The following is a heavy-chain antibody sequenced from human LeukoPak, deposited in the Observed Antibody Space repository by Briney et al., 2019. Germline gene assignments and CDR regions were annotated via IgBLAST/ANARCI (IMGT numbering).Heavy chain of an antibody. CDR1: RLSISSYG. CDR3: ARGAGVFFDN. CDR2: IKEDGSEK. Sequence: GGSLRLSCEASRLSISSYGMTWVRQAPGKGLEWVAYIKEDGSEKFYVGSVKGRFTISRDSARKSVYLQMHSLRVEDTAVYYCARGAGVFFDNWGQGTLVTVSS. J-gene: IGHJ4*02. D-gene: IGHD3-10*01. V-gene: IGHV3-7*01.